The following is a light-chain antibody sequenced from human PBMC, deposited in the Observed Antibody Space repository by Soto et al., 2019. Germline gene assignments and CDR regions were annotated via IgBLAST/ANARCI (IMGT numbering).Light chain of an antibody. V-gene: IGLV2-14*01. CDR1: SSDVGGYNY. CDR2: DVS. CDR3: SSYTSSSTPYEV. Sequence: QSVLTQPASVSGSPGQSITISCTGTSSDVGGYNYVSWYQQHPGKAPKLMIYDVSNRPSGVSNRFSGSKSGNTASLTISGLQAEDEADYYCSSYTSSSTPYEVFGTGTKVTV. J-gene: IGLJ1*01.